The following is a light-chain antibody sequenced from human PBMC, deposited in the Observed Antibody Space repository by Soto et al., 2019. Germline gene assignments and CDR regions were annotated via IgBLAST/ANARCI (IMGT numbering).Light chain of an antibody. CDR2: DAS. CDR3: QQRRNWPLT. J-gene: IGKJ4*01. V-gene: IGKV3-11*01. CDR1: QSVSSY. Sequence: EIVLTQSTATLSLSPGERATLSCRASQSVSSYLAWYQQKPGQAPRLLIYDASNSATGIPARFSASGSGTDFTLTISSLETEDFAVYYCQQRRNWPLTFGGGTKVEIK.